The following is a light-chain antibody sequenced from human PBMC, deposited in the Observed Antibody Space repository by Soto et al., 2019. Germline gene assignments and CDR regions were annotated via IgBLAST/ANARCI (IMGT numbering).Light chain of an antibody. J-gene: IGLJ1*01. Sequence: QSALTQPRSVSGSPGQSVTISCTGTSSDVGGYNYVSWYQQHPGKAPKLMIYDVNKRPSGVPDRFSGSKSGNTASLTISGLQAADEADYYCCSYAGSYTYVFGTGTKLTVL. CDR3: CSYAGSYTYV. V-gene: IGLV2-11*01. CDR1: SSDVGGYNY. CDR2: DVN.